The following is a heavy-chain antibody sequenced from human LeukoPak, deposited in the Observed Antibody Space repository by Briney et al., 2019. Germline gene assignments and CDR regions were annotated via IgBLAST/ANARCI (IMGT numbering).Heavy chain of an antibody. D-gene: IGHD2-8*01. J-gene: IGHJ4*02. V-gene: IGHV1-69*05. CDR2: IIPIFGTA. CDR1: GGTFSSYA. CDR3: ARGRRSGGTNGVCPFDY. Sequence: GASVKVSCKASGGTFSSYAISWVRQAPGQGLEWMGGIIPIFGTANYAQKFQGRVTITTDESTSTAYMELSSLRSEDTAVYYCARGRRSGGTNGVCPFDYWGQGTLVTVSS.